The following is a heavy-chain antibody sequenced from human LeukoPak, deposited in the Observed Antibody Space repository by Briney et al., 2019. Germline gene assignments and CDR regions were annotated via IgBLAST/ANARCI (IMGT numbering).Heavy chain of an antibody. D-gene: IGHD3-10*01. CDR2: IYYSGST. J-gene: IGHJ4*02. CDR3: ARARYYYGSAEY. CDR1: GGSISSYY. Sequence: SETLSLTCTVSGGSISSYYWSWIRQPPGKGLEWIGYIYYSGSTNYNPSLKSRVTISVDTSKNQFSLKLSSVTAADTAEYYCARARYYYGSAEYWGQGTLVTVSS. V-gene: IGHV4-59*01.